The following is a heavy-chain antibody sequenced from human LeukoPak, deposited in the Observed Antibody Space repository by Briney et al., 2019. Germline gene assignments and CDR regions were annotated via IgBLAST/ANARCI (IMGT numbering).Heavy chain of an antibody. J-gene: IGHJ4*02. V-gene: IGHV3-33*01. D-gene: IGHD3-22*01. Sequence: PGRSLIIFCTAAALTFSSYGMHCFLHAPGEGLEWLASRWYDGSNKCYADSVKGRFTISRDNSKNTLYVQMNSLRAEDTAVYYCARDPYDYDSSGLLTPYYFDYWGRGSLVTVSS. CDR3: ARDPYDYDSSGLLTPYYFDY. CDR2: RWYDGSNK. CDR1: ALTFSSYG.